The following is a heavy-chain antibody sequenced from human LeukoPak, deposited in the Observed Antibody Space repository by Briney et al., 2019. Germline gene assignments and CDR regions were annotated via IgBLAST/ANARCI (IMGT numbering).Heavy chain of an antibody. CDR1: GGSISSSSYY. CDR2: IYYSGST. V-gene: IGHV4-39*07. Sequence: SETLSLTCTVSGGSISSSSYYWGWIRQPPGKGLEWIGSIYYSGSTYYNPSLKSRVTISVDTSKNQFSLKLSSVTAADTAVYYCARERRTSWLQIIDHWGQGTLVTVSS. CDR3: ARERRTSWLQIIDH. J-gene: IGHJ4*02. D-gene: IGHD5-12*01.